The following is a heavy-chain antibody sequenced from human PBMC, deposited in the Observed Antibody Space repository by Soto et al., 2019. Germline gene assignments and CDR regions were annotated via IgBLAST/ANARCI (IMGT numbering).Heavy chain of an antibody. CDR2: IYFNGNT. J-gene: IGHJ4*02. V-gene: IGHV4-59*01. D-gene: IGHD1-26*01. CDR3: ARGFWDHDGSYSGFDY. CDR1: GGSISGYY. Sequence: LTCPVSGGSISGYYWSWIRQPPGKGLEWIGYIYFNGNTNYNPSLKSRVTILVDTSKNQISLTLSSVTAADTAVYYCARGFWDHDGSYSGFDYWGQGTLVTVSS.